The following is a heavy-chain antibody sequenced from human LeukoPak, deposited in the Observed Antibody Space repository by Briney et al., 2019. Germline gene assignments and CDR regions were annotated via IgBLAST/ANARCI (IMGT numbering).Heavy chain of an antibody. J-gene: IGHJ4*02. CDR1: GXTFSDYY. D-gene: IGHD6-13*01. CDR2: ISSSSSYT. V-gene: IGHV3-11*03. Sequence: PGGSLRLSCAASGXTFSDYYMGWIRQAPGKGLEWVSYISSSSSYTNYADSVKGRFTISRDNAKNSLYLQMNSLRAEDTAVYYCASGAEAAAGPGALWYWGQGTLVTVSS. CDR3: ASGAEAAAGPGALWY.